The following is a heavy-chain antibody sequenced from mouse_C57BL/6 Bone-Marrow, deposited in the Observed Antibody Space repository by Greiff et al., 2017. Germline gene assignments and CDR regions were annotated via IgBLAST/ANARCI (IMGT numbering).Heavy chain of an antibody. D-gene: IGHD1-1*01. Sequence: EVKLVESGGDLVKPGGSLKLSCAASGFTFSSYGMSWVRQTPDKRLEWVATISSGGSYTYYPDSVKGRFTISRDNAKNTLYLQMSSLKSEDTAMYYCARHEFITTVVADYWGQGTTLTVSS. CDR1: GFTFSSYG. CDR2: ISSGGSYT. CDR3: ARHEFITTVVADY. V-gene: IGHV5-6*02. J-gene: IGHJ2*01.